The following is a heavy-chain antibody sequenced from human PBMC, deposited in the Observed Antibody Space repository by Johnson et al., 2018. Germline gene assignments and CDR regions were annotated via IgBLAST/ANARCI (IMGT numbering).Heavy chain of an antibody. J-gene: IGHJ6*02. V-gene: IGHV1-46*01. Sequence: QLVQSGAEVKKPGASVKVSCKASGYTFTSYYMHWVRQAPGQGLEWMGIINPSGGSTSYAQKFQGRVTMTRDTSTSTVYMELSSLRSEDTAVYYCARERAGTNQGGGLDGMDVWGQGTTVTFSS. CDR1: GYTFTSYY. D-gene: IGHD1-14*01. CDR2: INPSGGST. CDR3: ARERAGTNQGGGLDGMDV.